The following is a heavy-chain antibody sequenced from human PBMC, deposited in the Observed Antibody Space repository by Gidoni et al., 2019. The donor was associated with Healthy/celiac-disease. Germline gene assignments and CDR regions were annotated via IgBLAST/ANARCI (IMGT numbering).Heavy chain of an antibody. D-gene: IGHD2-2*01. CDR1: GGSISSYY. CDR3: AREGCSSTSCPLTGYDAFDI. J-gene: IGHJ3*02. CDR2: IYYSGST. Sequence: QVQLQESGPGLVKPSETLSLTCTVSGGSISSYYCSWIRQPPRKGLEWIGYIYYSGSTNYNPSLKSRVTISVDTSKNQFSLKLSSVTAADTAVYYCAREGCSSTSCPLTGYDAFDIWGQGTMVTVSS. V-gene: IGHV4-59*01.